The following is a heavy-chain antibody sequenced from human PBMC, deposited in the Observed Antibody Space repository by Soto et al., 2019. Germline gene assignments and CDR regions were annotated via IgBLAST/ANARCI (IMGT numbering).Heavy chain of an antibody. J-gene: IGHJ5*01. CDR1: DFSITNGYY. Sequence: PSETLSLTCAVSDFSITNGYYWGWIRQPPGKGLEWIGYIFHTGNTYYNPSLKSRVTISVDTSKNQFSLKLTSATAADTAVYFCARSLAGELRRTFDSWGPGTLVTVSS. V-gene: IGHV4-38-2*01. CDR3: ARSLAGELRRTFDS. D-gene: IGHD3-16*01. CDR2: IFHTGNT.